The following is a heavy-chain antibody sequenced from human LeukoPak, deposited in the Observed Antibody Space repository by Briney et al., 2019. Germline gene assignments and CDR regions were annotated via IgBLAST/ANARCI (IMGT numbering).Heavy chain of an antibody. J-gene: IGHJ6*03. D-gene: IGHD5-12*01. CDR3: ARVYSGYDEDYYYYYMDV. CDR1: GGSISNTNYY. Sequence: SETLSLTCTVSGGSISNTNYYWAWIRQPPGKGLEWIGSVYYSGSTPYNPSLKSRLTISVDTSKSQFSLKLNSVTAADTAVYYCARVYSGYDEDYYYYYMDVWGKGTTVTVSS. CDR2: VYYSGST. V-gene: IGHV4-39*01.